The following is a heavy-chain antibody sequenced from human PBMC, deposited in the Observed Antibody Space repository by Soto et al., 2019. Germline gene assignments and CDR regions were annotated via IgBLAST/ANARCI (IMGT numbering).Heavy chain of an antibody. CDR2: INAGNGNT. CDR3: ARGEGYCSGGTCYRWFDP. CDR1: GYTFTKYA. Sequence: ASVKVSGKASGYTFTKYALHCVRQAPGQMLEWMGWINAGNGNTKYSQKFQGRVTITRDTSASTSYMQLSSLRSEDTAVYYCARGEGYCSGGTCYRWFDPWGQGTLVTVSS. D-gene: IGHD2-15*01. V-gene: IGHV1-3*01. J-gene: IGHJ5*02.